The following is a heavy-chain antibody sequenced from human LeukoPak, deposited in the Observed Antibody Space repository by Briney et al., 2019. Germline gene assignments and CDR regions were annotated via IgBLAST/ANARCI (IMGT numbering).Heavy chain of an antibody. J-gene: IGHJ4*02. CDR2: MSGSGSDI. CDR1: GFTFSDYY. CDR3: ARDIVAPGLFFDS. V-gene: IGHV3-11*04. Sequence: GGSLRLSCAASGFTFSDYYMGWLRQAPAKGRECVSYMSGSGSDIYYADSVKGRFTISRDNGRNSLYMQMNSLRAEDTAVYYCARDIVAPGLFFDSWGQGTLVTVSS. D-gene: IGHD5-12*01.